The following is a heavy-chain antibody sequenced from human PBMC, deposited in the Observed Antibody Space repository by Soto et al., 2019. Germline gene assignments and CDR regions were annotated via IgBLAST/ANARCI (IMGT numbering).Heavy chain of an antibody. V-gene: IGHV4-34*01. CDR3: ARAHRLLWFGEFPLDY. Sequence: QVQLQQWGAGLLKPSETLSLTCAVYGGSFSGYYWSWIRQPPGKGLEWIGEINHSGSTNYNPPLKRRVTISXXTXKXXFYLKLSSVTAADTAVYYCARAHRLLWFGEFPLDYWGQGTLVTVSS. CDR1: GGSFSGYY. D-gene: IGHD3-10*01. J-gene: IGHJ4*02. CDR2: INHSGST.